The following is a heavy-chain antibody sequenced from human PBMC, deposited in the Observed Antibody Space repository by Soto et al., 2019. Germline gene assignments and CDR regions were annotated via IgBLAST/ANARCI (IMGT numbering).Heavy chain of an antibody. D-gene: IGHD3-3*01. CDR1: GYNFISYG. J-gene: IGHJ6*02. Sequence: ASVKVSCKTSGYNFISYGLSWVRQAPGQGLEWMGWINPFNGNTNYAQKFQGRITMTRDTSTSTGYMEVSSLKSDDTAVYYCATTLGITIFGVVTNYYGMDVWGQGTTVTVSS. CDR2: INPFNGNT. V-gene: IGHV1-18*04. CDR3: ATTLGITIFGVVTNYYGMDV.